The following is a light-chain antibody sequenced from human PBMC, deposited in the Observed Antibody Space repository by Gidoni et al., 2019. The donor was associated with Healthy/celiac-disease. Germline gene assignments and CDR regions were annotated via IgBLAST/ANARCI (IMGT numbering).Light chain of an antibody. CDR1: QSVSSY. J-gene: IGKJ4*01. V-gene: IGKV3-11*01. CDR2: DAS. Sequence: EIVLTQSPATLSLSPGVRATLSCRASQSVSSYLAWYQQKPGQAPRLLLYDASNRATGIPARFSGSGSGTDFTLTISSLEPEDFAVYYCQQRSNWPPLTFGGGTKVEIK. CDR3: QQRSNWPPLT.